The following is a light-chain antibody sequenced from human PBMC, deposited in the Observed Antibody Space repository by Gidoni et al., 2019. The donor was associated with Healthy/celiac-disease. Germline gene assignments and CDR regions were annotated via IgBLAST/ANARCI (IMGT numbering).Light chain of an antibody. CDR2: DVS. CDR3: SSYTSSSTPLV. V-gene: IGLV2-14*01. CDR1: SRDVGGYNY. Sequence: QSALTQPAYVSGTPGQSITISCTGTSRDVGGYNYVSWYQQHPGKAPTLMIYDVSNRPSGVSTRVSGSKSGNTVSLTISGFQAEDEADYYCSSYTSSSTPLVFGGGTKLTIL. J-gene: IGLJ2*01.